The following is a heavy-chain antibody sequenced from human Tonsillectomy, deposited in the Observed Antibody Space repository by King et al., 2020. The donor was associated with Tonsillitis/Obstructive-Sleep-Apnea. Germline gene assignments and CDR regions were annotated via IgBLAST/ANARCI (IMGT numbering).Heavy chain of an antibody. V-gene: IGHV4-59*01. CDR1: GGSISSYY. CDR3: AGDEQWLDY. Sequence: QLQESGPGLVKPSETLSLTCTVSGGSISSYYWSWIRQPPGKGLEWIGYIYYSGSTNYNPSLKSRVTISVDTSKNQFSLKLSSVTAADTAVYYCAGDEQWLDYWGQGTLVTVSS. D-gene: IGHD6-19*01. J-gene: IGHJ4*02. CDR2: IYYSGST.